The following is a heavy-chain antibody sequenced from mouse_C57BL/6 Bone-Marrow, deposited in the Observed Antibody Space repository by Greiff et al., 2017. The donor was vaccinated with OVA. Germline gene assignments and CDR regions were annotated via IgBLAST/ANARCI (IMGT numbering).Heavy chain of an antibody. J-gene: IGHJ3*01. Sequence: QVQLQQPGAELVMPGASVKLSCKASGYTFTSYWMHWVKQRPGQGLEWIGEIDPSDSYTNYNQKFKGKSTLTVDKSSSTAYMLLSSLTSEDSAVYYCARDGYGSTFAYWGQGTLVTVSA. CDR1: GYTFTSYW. CDR3: ARDGYGSTFAY. V-gene: IGHV1-69*01. D-gene: IGHD1-1*01. CDR2: IDPSDSYT.